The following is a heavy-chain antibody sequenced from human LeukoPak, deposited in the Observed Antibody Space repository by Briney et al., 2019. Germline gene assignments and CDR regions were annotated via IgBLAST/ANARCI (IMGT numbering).Heavy chain of an antibody. D-gene: IGHD3-10*01. J-gene: IGHJ4*02. CDR2: IWFDGSSE. CDR3: TRESGSGNYYYDY. Sequence: GRSLRLSCAASGFTFSGYGMHWVRQAPGKGLEWVAVIWFDGSSEYYADSVKGRFTISRDNSKNTLYLQMNSLRAEDTAVYYCTRESGSGNYYYDYWGQGTLVTVSS. CDR1: GFTFSGYG. V-gene: IGHV3-33*01.